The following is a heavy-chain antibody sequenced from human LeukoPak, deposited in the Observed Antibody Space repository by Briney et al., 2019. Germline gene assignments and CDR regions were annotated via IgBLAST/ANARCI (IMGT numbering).Heavy chain of an antibody. CDR3: ATATGGWIDY. J-gene: IGHJ4*02. V-gene: IGHV3-7*03. CDR1: GFMFSSYW. CDR2: IKEDGSEK. Sequence: PGGSLRLSCAVSGFMFSSYWMSWVRQAPGKGLEWVANIKEDGSEKYYVDSVKGRFTISRDNAKNSLYLQMNSLRAEDTAVYYCATATGGWIDYWGQGTLVTVSS. D-gene: IGHD6-19*01.